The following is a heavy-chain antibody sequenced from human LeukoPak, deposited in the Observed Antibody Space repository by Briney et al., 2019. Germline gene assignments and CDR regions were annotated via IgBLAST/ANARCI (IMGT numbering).Heavy chain of an antibody. D-gene: IGHD3-10*01. J-gene: IGHJ5*02. CDR2: IYHSGST. Sequence: SQTLSLTCAVSGGSISSGGYSWSWIRQPPGKGLEWIGYIYHSGSTYYNPSLKSRVTISVDRSKNQFSLKLSSVTAADTAVYYSPRVTMVRGDKGNWFDPWGQGTLVTVSS. CDR3: PRVTMVRGDKGNWFDP. CDR1: GGSISSGGYS. V-gene: IGHV4-30-2*01.